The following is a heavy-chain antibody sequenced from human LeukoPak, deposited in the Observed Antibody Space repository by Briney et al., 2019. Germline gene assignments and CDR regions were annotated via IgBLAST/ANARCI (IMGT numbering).Heavy chain of an antibody. CDR2: ISSSSSYI. V-gene: IGHV3-21*01. D-gene: IGHD6-19*01. Sequence: PGGSLRLSCAASGFTFSSYSMNWVRQAPGKGLEWVSSISSSSSYIYYADSVKGRFTISRDNAKNSLYLQMNSLRAEDTAVYYCASFYRSGWNRNDERVDYWGQGTLVTVSS. CDR3: ASFYRSGWNRNDERVDY. J-gene: IGHJ4*02. CDR1: GFTFSSYS.